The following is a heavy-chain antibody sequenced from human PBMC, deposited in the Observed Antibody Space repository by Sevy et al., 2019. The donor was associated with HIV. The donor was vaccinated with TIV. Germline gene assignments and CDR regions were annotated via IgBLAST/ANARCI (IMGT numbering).Heavy chain of an antibody. J-gene: IGHJ4*02. CDR2: TATDTGDT. CDR3: ARDHAGSVEFYFDH. Sequence: ASVKVSCKASGYTFNRHGLYWVRQAPAQGLEWMGWTATDTGDTRNSQKFQGRLTITTDTSASTLYMELSSLTSEDTAVYYCARDHAGSVEFYFDHWGQGTLVTVSS. CDR1: GYTFNRHG. V-gene: IGHV1-3*04.